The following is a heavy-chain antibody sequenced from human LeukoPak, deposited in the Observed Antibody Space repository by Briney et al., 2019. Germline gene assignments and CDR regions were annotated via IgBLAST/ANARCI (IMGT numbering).Heavy chain of an antibody. Sequence: GASVKVSCKASGYTFTSYYIHWVRQAPGQGLEWMGIINPSGGSTSYAQKFQGRVTMTRDTSTSTVYMELSSLRSEDTDVYYCARGEEIYCSSTSCNRYWFDPWGQGTLVTVSS. V-gene: IGHV1-46*01. J-gene: IGHJ5*02. CDR2: INPSGGST. CDR3: ARGEEIYCSSTSCNRYWFDP. D-gene: IGHD2-2*01. CDR1: GYTFTSYY.